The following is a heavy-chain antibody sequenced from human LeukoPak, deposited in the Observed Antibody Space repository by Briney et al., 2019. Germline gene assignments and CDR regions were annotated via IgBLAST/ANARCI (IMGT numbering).Heavy chain of an antibody. CDR2: IRSKAYGGTT. J-gene: IGHJ4*02. CDR1: GFTFGDYT. D-gene: IGHD3-22*01. Sequence: GRSLRLSCTASGFTFGDYTMSWFRQAPGKGLEWVGFIRSKAYGGTTEYAASVKGRFTISRDDSKSIAYLQMNSLKTEDTAVYYCTRVPEGYYYDSSGYLDYWGQGTLVTVSS. V-gene: IGHV3-49*03. CDR3: TRVPEGYYYDSSGYLDY.